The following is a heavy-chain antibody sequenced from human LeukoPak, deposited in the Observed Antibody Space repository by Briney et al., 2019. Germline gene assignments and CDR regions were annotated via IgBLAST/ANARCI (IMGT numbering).Heavy chain of an antibody. J-gene: IGHJ4*02. CDR2: VTSDGTT. Sequence: GESLRLSCSTSGFTFNIAWMHWVRQPPGKGLVWVSRVTSDGTTTYADSVKGRFTISRDNARNSLYLQMSSLRPDDTAVYYCSTGGPMGSSWGQGTLVIVS. V-gene: IGHV3-74*03. CDR3: STGGPMGSS. CDR1: GFTFNIAW. D-gene: IGHD3-10*01.